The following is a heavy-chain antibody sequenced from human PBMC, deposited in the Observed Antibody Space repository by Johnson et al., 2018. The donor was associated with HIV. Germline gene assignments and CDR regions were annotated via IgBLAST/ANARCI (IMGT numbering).Heavy chain of an antibody. J-gene: IGHJ3*02. CDR1: GFTFEDYD. D-gene: IGHD1-1*01. Sequence: VQLVESGGGVIRPGGSLKLSCAASGFTFEDYDMRWVRQAPGKGLEWVSGINWNGGSTGYADSVKGRFSISRDNAKKSLFLQMNSLRAEDTAVYYCAKEYRLLLHSPDAFDIWGQGTMVTVSS. V-gene: IGHV3-20*04. CDR3: AKEYRLLLHSPDAFDI. CDR2: INWNGGST.